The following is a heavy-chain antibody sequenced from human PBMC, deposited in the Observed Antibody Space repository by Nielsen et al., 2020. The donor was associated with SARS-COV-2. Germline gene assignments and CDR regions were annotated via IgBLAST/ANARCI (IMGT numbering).Heavy chain of an antibody. J-gene: IGHJ6*02. V-gene: IGHV1-8*01. D-gene: IGHD2-2*01. CDR3: ARDHCSSTSCLYYYYGMDV. CDR2: MNPNRGNT. Sequence: WVRQAPGQGLEWMGWMNPNRGNTGYAQKFHGRVTMTRNTSISTAYMELSSLRSEDTAVYYCARDHCSSTSCLYYYYGMDVWGQGTTVTVSS.